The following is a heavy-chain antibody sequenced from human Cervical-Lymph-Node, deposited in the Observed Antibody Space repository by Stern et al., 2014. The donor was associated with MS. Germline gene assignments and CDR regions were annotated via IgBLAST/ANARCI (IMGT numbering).Heavy chain of an antibody. CDR2: IHPRYGST. Sequence: QVQLVQSGAEVKKPGASVKVSCKASGYTLTSDYMHWVQQAPGQGLEWKGIIHPRYGSTSYAQNFQGRVTLTRDTSTSTVSMELTSLRSEDTAVYYCARDLVDGRIGGPGSFDYWGQGTLVTVSS. CDR1: GYTLTSDY. CDR3: ARDLVDGRIGGPGSFDY. V-gene: IGHV1-46*03. J-gene: IGHJ4*02. D-gene: IGHD3-10*01.